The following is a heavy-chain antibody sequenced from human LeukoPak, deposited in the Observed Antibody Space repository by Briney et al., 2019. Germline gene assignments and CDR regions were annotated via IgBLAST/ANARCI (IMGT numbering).Heavy chain of an antibody. D-gene: IGHD4-11*01. J-gene: IGHJ6*02. V-gene: IGHV3-15*01. CDR3: TSSWGSLQDYYNYGMDV. CDR2: IKSKTDGGTT. Sequence: GGSLRLSCAASGFTFSNAWMSWVRQAPGKGLEWVGRIKSKTDGGTTDYAAPVKGRFTISRDDSKNTLYLQMNSLKTEDTAVYYCTSSWGSLQDYYNYGMDVWGQGTTVTVSS. CDR1: GFTFSNAW.